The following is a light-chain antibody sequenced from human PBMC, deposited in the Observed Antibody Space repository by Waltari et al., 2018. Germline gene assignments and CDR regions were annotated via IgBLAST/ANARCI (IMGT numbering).Light chain of an antibody. V-gene: IGKV1-39*01. CDR2: VAS. Sequence: IQMTQSPSSLSASVGDRVTITCRASQDIKRYLNWYQQKPGEAPKVLIYVASALQSGVPSRFSGSGSGTDFTLTIRSLQPEDFATYYCQESYATPRTFGQGTKVEVK. CDR1: QDIKRY. J-gene: IGKJ1*01. CDR3: QESYATPRT.